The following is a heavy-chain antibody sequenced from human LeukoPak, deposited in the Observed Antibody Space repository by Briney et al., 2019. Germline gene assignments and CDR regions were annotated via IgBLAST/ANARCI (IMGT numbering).Heavy chain of an antibody. CDR1: GFTFSDYS. D-gene: IGHD6-19*01. CDR3: ARDPSTDIAVAGEFDY. J-gene: IGHJ4*02. CDR2: ISSSGTYI. V-gene: IGHV3-21*01. Sequence: GGSLRLSCAASGFTFSDYSMNWVRQAPGKGLEWVSSISSSGTYIYYADSVKGRFTISRDNAKNSLYLQMNSLRAEDTAMYYCARDPSTDIAVAGEFDYWGQGTLVTVSS.